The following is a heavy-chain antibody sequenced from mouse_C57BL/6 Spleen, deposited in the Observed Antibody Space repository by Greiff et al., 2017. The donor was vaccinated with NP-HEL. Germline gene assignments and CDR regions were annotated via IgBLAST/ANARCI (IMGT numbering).Heavy chain of an antibody. V-gene: IGHV1-50*01. CDR2: IDPSDSYT. J-gene: IGHJ2*01. CDR1: GYTFTSYW. Sequence: QVQLQQSGAELVKPGASVKLSCKASGYTFTSYWMQWVKQRPGQGLEWIGEIDPSDSYTNYNQKFKGKATLTVDTSSSTAYMQLSSLTSEDSAVYYCARRRGSYYFDYWGQGTTLTVSS. CDR3: ARRRGSYYFDY.